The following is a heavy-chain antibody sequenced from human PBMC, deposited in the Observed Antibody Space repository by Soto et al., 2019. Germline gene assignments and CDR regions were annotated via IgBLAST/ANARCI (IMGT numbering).Heavy chain of an antibody. J-gene: IGHJ4*02. D-gene: IGHD1-26*01. CDR1: GFTFSNYA. CDR2: ISASGGST. CDR3: EKRTLRDTTFDY. V-gene: IGHV3-23*01. Sequence: GGSLRLSCAASGFTFSNYAMNWVRQAPGKGLEWVSGISASGGSTNYADSVKGRFTISRDNSKNTLYLQMNSLRAEDTAVYYCEKRTLRDTTFDYWGQGILVTVS.